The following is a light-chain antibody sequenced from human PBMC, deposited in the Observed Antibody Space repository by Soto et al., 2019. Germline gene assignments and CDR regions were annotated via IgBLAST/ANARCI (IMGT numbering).Light chain of an antibody. J-gene: IGKJ1*01. V-gene: IGKV1-6*01. CDR3: LQDYDYPRT. Sequence: ATQMTQSPSPLFASLGDKDTNACRGSQGIRTELGWYQQKAGEAPKLLIYAASTLQSGVPPRFSGSGSGTDFTLTIISLQPEDFATYYCLQDYDYPRTFGQGTKVDIK. CDR2: AAS. CDR1: QGIRTE.